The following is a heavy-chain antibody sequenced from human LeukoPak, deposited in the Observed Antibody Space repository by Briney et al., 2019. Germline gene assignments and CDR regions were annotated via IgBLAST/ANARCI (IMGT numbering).Heavy chain of an antibody. CDR2: LTPDGGEK. CDR3: ARDGYSGSYYDI. V-gene: IGHV3-7*04. D-gene: IGHD1-26*01. J-gene: IGHJ3*02. Sequence: GAALRLSCAASGFTFTRYWMSWVRQAPGKGLEWVANLTPDGGEKYYVDSVKGRFTISRDNAKNSLYLQMNSMRVEDTAVYYCARDGYSGSYYDIWGQRTMVTVPS. CDR1: GFTFTRYW.